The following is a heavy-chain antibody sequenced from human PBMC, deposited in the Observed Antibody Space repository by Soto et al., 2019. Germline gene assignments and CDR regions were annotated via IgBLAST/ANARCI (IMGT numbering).Heavy chain of an antibody. Sequence: PSETLSLTCTVSGGSISSGDYYWSWIRQPPGKGLEWIGYIYYSGSTYYNPSLKSRVTISVDTSKNQFSLKLSSVTAADTAVYYCARDYPSWDYYSGMDVWGQGTTVTVSS. D-gene: IGHD3-16*02. V-gene: IGHV4-30-4*01. J-gene: IGHJ6*02. CDR2: IYYSGST. CDR1: GGSISSGDYY. CDR3: ARDYPSWDYYSGMDV.